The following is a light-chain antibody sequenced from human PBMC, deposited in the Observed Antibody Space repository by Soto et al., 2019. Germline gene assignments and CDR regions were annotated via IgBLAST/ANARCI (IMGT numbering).Light chain of an antibody. Sequence: QSALTQPDSVSGSPGQSITISCTGTSSDVGSYNIVSWYQQHPGKAPKLMIFEVSKQPSEVSNRFSGYKSGNTASLTISGLQAEDEADYYCCSYAGRSTLVFGGGTKLTVL. V-gene: IGLV2-23*02. CDR3: CSYAGRSTLV. CDR2: EVS. J-gene: IGLJ2*01. CDR1: SSDVGSYNI.